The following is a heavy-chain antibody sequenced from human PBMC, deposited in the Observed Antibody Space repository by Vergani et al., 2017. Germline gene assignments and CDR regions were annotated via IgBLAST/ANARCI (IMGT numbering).Heavy chain of an antibody. D-gene: IGHD6-13*01. V-gene: IGHV4-38-2*01. CDR2: IYTSGST. CDR3: ASTAGIDMYYFDY. Sequence: QVQLQELGPGLVKPSEPLYPTWDVLGYPISSGYYWGWIRQPPGKGLEWIGSIYTSGSTYNNPSLKSRVTISVDTSKNQFSLKLSSVTAADTAGYYCASTAGIDMYYFDYWGQGTLVTVSS. J-gene: IGHJ4*02. CDR1: GYPISSGYY.